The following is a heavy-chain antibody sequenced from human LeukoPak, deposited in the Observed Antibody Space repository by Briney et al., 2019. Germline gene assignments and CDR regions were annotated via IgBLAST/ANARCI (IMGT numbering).Heavy chain of an antibody. CDR3: ATDESGAVAGVPYDY. J-gene: IGHJ4*02. CDR1: GFTFSRYS. CDR2: ISSSSSYI. D-gene: IGHD6-19*01. Sequence: GGSLRLSCAASGFTFSRYSMNWVRQAPGKGLEWVSSISSSSSYIYYADSVKGRFTISRDNAKNSLYLQMNSLRAEDTAVYYCATDESGAVAGVPYDYWGQGTLVTVSS. V-gene: IGHV3-21*01.